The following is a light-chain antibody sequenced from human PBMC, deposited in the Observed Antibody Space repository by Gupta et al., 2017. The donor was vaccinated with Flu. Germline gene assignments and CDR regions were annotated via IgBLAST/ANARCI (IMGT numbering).Light chain of an antibody. Sequence: DIVMTQSPDSLAVSLGERATINRKSSQSVLYSSNNKNYLAWYQQKPGQPPKLLIYWASTRESGVPDRFSGSGSGTDFTLTISSRQAEDVAVYYCQQYYSTLALTFGGGTKVEIK. J-gene: IGKJ4*01. CDR3: QQYYSTLALT. V-gene: IGKV4-1*01. CDR2: WAS. CDR1: QSVLYSSNNKNY.